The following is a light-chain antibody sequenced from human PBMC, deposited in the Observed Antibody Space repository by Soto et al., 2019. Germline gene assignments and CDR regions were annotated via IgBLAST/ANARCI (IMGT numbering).Light chain of an antibody. CDR1: SSDVGGYNY. CDR2: DVG. J-gene: IGLJ1*01. V-gene: IGLV2-14*01. CDR3: SSYTSSSTLEFV. Sequence: QSALTQPASVSGSPGQSITISCTGTSSDVGGYNYVSWYQQHPGKAPKLMIFDVGNRPSGVSNRFSGSKSGNTASLTISGLQAEDEADYYCSSYTSSSTLEFVFGTGTKVTVL.